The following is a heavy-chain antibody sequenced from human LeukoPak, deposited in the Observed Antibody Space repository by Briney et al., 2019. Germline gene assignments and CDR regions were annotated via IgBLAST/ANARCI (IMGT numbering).Heavy chain of an antibody. CDR3: ARDLVYSYGYRRGAFDI. J-gene: IGHJ3*02. D-gene: IGHD5-18*01. Sequence: ASVKVSCKASRYTFTSYYMHWVRQAPGQGLEWMGIINPSGGSTSYAHKFQGRVTMTRDTSTSTVYMELSSPRSEDTAVYYCARDLVYSYGYRRGAFDIWGQGTMVTVSS. CDR2: INPSGGST. CDR1: RYTFTSYY. V-gene: IGHV1-46*01.